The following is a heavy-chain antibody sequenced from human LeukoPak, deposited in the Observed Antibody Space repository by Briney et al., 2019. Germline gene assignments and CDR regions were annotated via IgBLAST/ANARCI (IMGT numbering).Heavy chain of an antibody. J-gene: IGHJ6*02. D-gene: IGHD5-18*01. CDR2: IIPILGIA. V-gene: IGHV1-69*02. CDR3: ARYRTAMATASASYYYYGMDV. CDR1: GYTFTGYY. Sequence: SVKVSCKTSGYTFTGYYMHWVRQAPGQGLEWMGRIIPILGIANYAQKFQGRVTITADKSTSTAYMELSSLRSEDTAVYYCARYRTAMATASASYYYYGMDVWGQGTTVTVSS.